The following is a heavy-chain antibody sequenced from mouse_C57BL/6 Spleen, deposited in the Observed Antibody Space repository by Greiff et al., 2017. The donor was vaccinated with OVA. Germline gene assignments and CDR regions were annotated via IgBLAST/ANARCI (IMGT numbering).Heavy chain of an antibody. Sequence: QVQLQQPGTELVKPGASVKLSCKASGYTFTSYWMHWVKQRPGQGLEWIGYINPSNGGTYYNEKFKSKATLTVDKSSSTAYMQLSSLTSEDSAVYYSALYYSNHYYAMDYWGQGTSVTVSS. J-gene: IGHJ4*01. CDR2: INPSNGGT. CDR3: ALYYSNHYYAMDY. CDR1: GYTFTSYW. D-gene: IGHD2-5*01. V-gene: IGHV1-53*01.